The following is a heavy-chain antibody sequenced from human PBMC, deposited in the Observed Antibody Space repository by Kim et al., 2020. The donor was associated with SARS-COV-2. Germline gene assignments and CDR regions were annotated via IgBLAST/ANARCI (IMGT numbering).Heavy chain of an antibody. Sequence: GGSLRLSCAASGFTFSSYAMHWVRQAPGKGLEWVAVISYDGSNKYYADSVKGRFTISRDNSKNTLYLQMNSLRAEDTDVYYCARDTPSRGWFGELLIGGDTLLDYWSQGTLITVSS. J-gene: IGHJ4*02. D-gene: IGHD3-10*01. CDR3: ARDTPSRGWFGELLIGGDTLLDY. CDR2: ISYDGSNK. V-gene: IGHV3-30-3*01. CDR1: GFTFSSYA.